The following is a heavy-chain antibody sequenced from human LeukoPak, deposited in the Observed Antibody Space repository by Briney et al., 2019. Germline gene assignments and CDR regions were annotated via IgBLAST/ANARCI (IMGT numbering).Heavy chain of an antibody. CDR2: ISAYNGNT. D-gene: IGHD1-26*01. V-gene: IGHV1-18*04. Sequence: ASVKVSCKASGYTFTGYYMHWVRQAPGQGLEWMGWISAYNGNTNYAQKLQGRVTMTTDTSTSTAYMELRSLRSDDTAVYYCARSSGNYFGYWGQGTLVTVSS. J-gene: IGHJ4*02. CDR1: GYTFTGYY. CDR3: ARSSGNYFGY.